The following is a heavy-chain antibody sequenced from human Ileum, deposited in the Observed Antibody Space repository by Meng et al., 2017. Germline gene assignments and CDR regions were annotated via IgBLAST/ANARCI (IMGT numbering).Heavy chain of an antibody. CDR2: ITWDGSST. V-gene: IGHV3-43*01. CDR1: GFTFDDYA. Sequence: GESLKISCAASGFTFDDYAMHWVRQAPGKGLEWVSLITWDGSSTDYAGSVKGRFTISRDNSKNSLYLQMNSLRTEDTALYYCAKDIYRGRDGYNLNFDYWGQGTLVTVSS. J-gene: IGHJ4*02. D-gene: IGHD5-24*01. CDR3: AKDIYRGRDGYNLNFDY.